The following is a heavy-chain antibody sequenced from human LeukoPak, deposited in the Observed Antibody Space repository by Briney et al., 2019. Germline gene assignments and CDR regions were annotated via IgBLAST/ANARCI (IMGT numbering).Heavy chain of an antibody. CDR3: AKWGDYDGAFDI. J-gene: IGHJ3*02. Sequence: PGGSLRLSCVASGFTFSHYSMNWVRQAPGKGLEWVSSIRFTGSYIYYADSVKGRFTISRDNSKNTLYLQMNSLRAEDTAVYYCAKWGDYDGAFDIWGQGTMVTVSS. D-gene: IGHD4-23*01. V-gene: IGHV3-21*04. CDR2: IRFTGSYI. CDR1: GFTFSHYS.